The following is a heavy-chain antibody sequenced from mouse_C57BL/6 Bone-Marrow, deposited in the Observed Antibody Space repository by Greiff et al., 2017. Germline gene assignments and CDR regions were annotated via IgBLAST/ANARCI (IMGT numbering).Heavy chain of an antibody. CDR3: ARAPGGAMDY. D-gene: IGHD3-1*01. Sequence: EVMLVESGGGLVQPGGSLKLSCAASGFTFSDYGMAWVRQAPRKGPEWVAFISNLACSIYYADTVTGRFTISRENAKNTLYLEMSSLRSEDTAMYYCARAPGGAMDYCGQGTSVTVSS. CDR1: GFTFSDYG. CDR2: ISNLACSI. V-gene: IGHV5-15*04. J-gene: IGHJ4*01.